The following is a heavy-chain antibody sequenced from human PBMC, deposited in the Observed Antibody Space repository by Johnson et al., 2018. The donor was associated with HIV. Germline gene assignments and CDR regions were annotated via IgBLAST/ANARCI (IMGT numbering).Heavy chain of an antibody. CDR1: GFTFSSYG. CDR2: ISYDGSNK. CDR3: AREGPSERAGFDI. Sequence: QVQLVESGGGLVKPGGSLRLSCAASGFTFSSYGMHWVRQAPGKGLEWVAVISYDGSNKFYTDSVKGRFTISRDNSKNTLYLQMNSLRAEDTAVYYCAREGPSERAGFDIWGQGTMVTVSS. J-gene: IGHJ3*02. V-gene: IGHV3-30*03.